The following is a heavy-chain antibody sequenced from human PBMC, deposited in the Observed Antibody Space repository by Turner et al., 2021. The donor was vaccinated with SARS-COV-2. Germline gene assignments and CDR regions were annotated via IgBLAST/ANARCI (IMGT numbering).Heavy chain of an antibody. Sequence: QVQLHETGPGLVKPSQTLSRTCTVSGGPISSVGYFWTWIPQHPGNGLEWIGYIYYSGSTYYNPSLKSRVTIAVDTSKNQFSLKLSSVTAADTAVYYCARTKGYCSSTSGYLDYWGQGTLVTVSS. CDR3: ARTKGYCSSTSGYLDY. D-gene: IGHD2-2*01. CDR2: IYYSGST. J-gene: IGHJ4*02. CDR1: GGPISSVGYF. V-gene: IGHV4-31*03.